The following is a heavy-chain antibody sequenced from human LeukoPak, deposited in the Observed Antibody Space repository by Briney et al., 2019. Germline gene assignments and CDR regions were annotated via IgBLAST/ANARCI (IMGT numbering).Heavy chain of an antibody. J-gene: IGHJ4*02. V-gene: IGHV3-11*04. D-gene: IGHD7-27*01. CDR2: ISSSGSTI. CDR1: GFTFSDYY. Sequence: GGSLRLSCAASGFTFSDYYMSWIRQAPGKGLEWVSYISSSGSTIYYADSVKGRFTISRDNAKNSLYLQMNSLRVEDTGVYYCVRDPGWGAIDYWGRGILVTVTS. CDR3: VRDPGWGAIDY.